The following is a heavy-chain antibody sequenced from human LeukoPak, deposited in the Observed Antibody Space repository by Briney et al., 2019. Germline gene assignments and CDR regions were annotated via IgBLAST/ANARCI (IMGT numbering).Heavy chain of an antibody. V-gene: IGHV4-34*01. CDR3: ARGDIVVVPALDY. CDR2: INHSGST. Sequence: PSETLSLTCAVYGGSFSGYYWSWIRQPPGKGLEWIGEINHSGSTNYNPSLKSRVTISVDTSKNQFSLKLSSVTAADTAVYYCARGDIVVVPALDYWGQGTLVTVSS. D-gene: IGHD2-2*01. J-gene: IGHJ4*02. CDR1: GGSFSGYY.